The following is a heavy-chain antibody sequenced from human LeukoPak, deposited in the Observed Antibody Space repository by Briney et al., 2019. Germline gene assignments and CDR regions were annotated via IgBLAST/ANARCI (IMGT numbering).Heavy chain of an antibody. CDR2: IYYSGST. CDR3: ARHIGDDFWSGYTYNWFDP. CDR1: GGSISSYY. V-gene: IGHV4-59*08. J-gene: IGHJ5*02. D-gene: IGHD3-3*01. Sequence: SETLSLTCTVSGGSISSYYWSWTRQPPGKGLEWIGYIYYSGSTNYNPSLKSRVTISVDTSKNQFSLKLSSVTAADTAVYYCARHIGDDFWSGYTYNWFDPWGQGTLVTVSS.